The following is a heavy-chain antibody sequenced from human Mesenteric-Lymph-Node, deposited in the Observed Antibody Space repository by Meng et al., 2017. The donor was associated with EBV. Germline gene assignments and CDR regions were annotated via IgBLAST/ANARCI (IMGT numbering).Heavy chain of an antibody. CDR1: GYNFNNYG. CDR3: ARVSDSDSSGLDY. Sequence: QGHLEQSGAEVKKPGASVEVSCKAAGYNFNNYGITWVRQAPGQGLEWMGWISAYNGNTDYAQKLQGRVTMTKDKSTTTAYMDLRSLRSDDTAVYYCARVSDSDSSGLDYWDQGTLVTVSS. V-gene: IGHV1-18*01. J-gene: IGHJ4*02. CDR2: ISAYNGNT. D-gene: IGHD3-22*01.